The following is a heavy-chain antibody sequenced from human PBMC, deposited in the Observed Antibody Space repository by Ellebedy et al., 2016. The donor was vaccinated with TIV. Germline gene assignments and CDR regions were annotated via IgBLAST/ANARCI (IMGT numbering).Heavy chain of an antibody. CDR3: ARPVGASLGVGFDY. V-gene: IGHV5-51*01. D-gene: IGHD2-15*01. J-gene: IGHJ4*02. CDR2: MYPGDSDT. Sequence: GESLKISXKTSGYSFTNYWIGWVRQMPGKGLEWMGIMYPGDSDTRYSPSFQGQVTISADKSINTAYLQWSSLKASDTAMYYCARPVGASLGVGFDYWGQGTLVTVSS. CDR1: GYSFTNYW.